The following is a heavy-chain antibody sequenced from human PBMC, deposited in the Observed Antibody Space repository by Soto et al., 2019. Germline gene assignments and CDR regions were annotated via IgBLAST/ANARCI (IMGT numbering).Heavy chain of an antibody. V-gene: IGHV5-51*01. CDR3: ARQGYCSNTACYTVDY. CDR1: GYSFTNYW. CDR2: IYPGDSNT. D-gene: IGHD2-2*02. Sequence: TGESLKISCTGSGYSFTNYWIGWVRQMPGKGLEWMGIIYPGDSNTRYSPSFQGQVTISADKSISTAYLQWSSLKASDTAMYFCARQGYCSNTACYTVDYWGQGTLVTVSS. J-gene: IGHJ4*02.